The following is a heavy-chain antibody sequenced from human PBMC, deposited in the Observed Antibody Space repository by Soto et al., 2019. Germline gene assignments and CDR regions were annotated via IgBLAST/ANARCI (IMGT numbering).Heavy chain of an antibody. V-gene: IGHV1-18*01. CDR3: ATAVPAPGRRDYYYYGMDV. Sequence: ASVKVSCKASGYTFTSYGISWVRQAPGQGLEWMGWISAYNGNTNYAQKLQGRVTMTTDASTSTAYMELRSLRSDDTAVYYCATAVPAPGRRDYYYYGMDVWGQGTTVTVSS. CDR1: GYTFTSYG. CDR2: ISAYNGNT. J-gene: IGHJ6*02. D-gene: IGHD2-21*02.